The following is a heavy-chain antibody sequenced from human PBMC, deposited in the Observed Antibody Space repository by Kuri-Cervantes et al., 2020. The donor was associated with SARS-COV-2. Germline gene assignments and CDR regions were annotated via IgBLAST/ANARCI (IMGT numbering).Heavy chain of an antibody. J-gene: IGHJ4*02. V-gene: IGHV3-23*01. CDR2: IKGGSGTT. CDR1: GFTFSSYA. Sequence: GESLKISCAASGFTFSSYAMSWVRQAPGKGLEWVSCIKGGSGTTYYAASVKGRFTVSRDSAKNTLYLLMSSLRVEDRAMYYCARDLGVAPDFWGQGTQVTVSS. CDR3: ARDLGVAPDF. D-gene: IGHD3-16*01.